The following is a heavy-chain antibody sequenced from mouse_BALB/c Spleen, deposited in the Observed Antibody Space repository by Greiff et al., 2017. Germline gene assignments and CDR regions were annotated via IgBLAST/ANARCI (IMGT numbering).Heavy chain of an antibody. CDR3: AGYGTVAY. D-gene: IGHD2-14*01. CDR1: GYSITSGYY. CDR2: ISYDGSN. Sequence: EVKLMESGPGLVKPSQSLSLTCSVTGYSITSGYYWNWIRQFPGNKLEWMGYISYDGSNNYNPSLKNRISITRDTSKNQFFLKLNSVTTEDTATYYSAGYGTVAYWGQGTLVTVSA. J-gene: IGHJ3*01. V-gene: IGHV3-6*02.